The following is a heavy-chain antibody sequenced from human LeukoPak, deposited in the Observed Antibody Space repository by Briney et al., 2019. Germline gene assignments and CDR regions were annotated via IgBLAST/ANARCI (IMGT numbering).Heavy chain of an antibody. J-gene: IGHJ3*02. Sequence: GESLKISCKGSGYSFTSYWIGWVRQMPGKGLEWIGIIYPGDSDTRYSPSFQGQVTISADKSISTAYLQWSSLKASDTAMYYCARRHYDFWSGFQGNVFDIWGQGTMVTVSS. CDR2: IYPGDSDT. D-gene: IGHD3-3*01. CDR1: GYSFTSYW. CDR3: ARRHYDFWSGFQGNVFDI. V-gene: IGHV5-51*01.